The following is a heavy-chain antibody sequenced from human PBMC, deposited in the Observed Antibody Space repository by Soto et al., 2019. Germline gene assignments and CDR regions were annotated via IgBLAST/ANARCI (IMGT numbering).Heavy chain of an antibody. D-gene: IGHD6-13*01. J-gene: IGHJ4*02. V-gene: IGHV4-34*01. CDR1: GGSFSGYY. Sequence: SETLSLTCAVYGGSFSGYYWSWIRQPPGKGLEWIGEINHSGSTNYNPSLKSRVTISVDTSKNQFSLKLSSVTAADTAVYYCARFGYSSSWYSSNFDYWGQGTLVTVS. CDR2: INHSGST. CDR3: ARFGYSSSWYSSNFDY.